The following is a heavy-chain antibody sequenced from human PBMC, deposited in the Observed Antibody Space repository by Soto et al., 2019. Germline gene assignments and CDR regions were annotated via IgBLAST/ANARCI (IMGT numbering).Heavy chain of an antibody. J-gene: IGHJ4*02. Sequence: EVQLLESGGALVQPGGSLRLSCAASGFTFRSYAMSWVRQAPGKGLEWVSLISGSGGGTYYAEPLKGPFTISRDNSKKTINPPMNSLRAEDTAVFYCTKHLSNGSPDYWGQGTLVTVSS. CDR3: TKHLSNGSPDY. D-gene: IGHD2-8*01. CDR1: GFTFRSYA. V-gene: IGHV3-23*01. CDR2: ISGSGGGT.